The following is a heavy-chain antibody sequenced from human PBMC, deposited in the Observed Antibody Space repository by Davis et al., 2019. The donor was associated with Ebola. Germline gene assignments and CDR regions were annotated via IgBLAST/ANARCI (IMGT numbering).Heavy chain of an antibody. J-gene: IGHJ5*02. Sequence: GGSLRLSCAASGFTFTTYWMSWVRQAPGKGLEWLANINQDGSEKQYVDSVKGRFTISRDNAKNSVYLQVNSLRAEDTAVYYCARDRGFFWFDPWGQGTLVTVSS. CDR1: GFTFTTYW. D-gene: IGHD3-10*01. V-gene: IGHV3-7*01. CDR2: INQDGSEK. CDR3: ARDRGFFWFDP.